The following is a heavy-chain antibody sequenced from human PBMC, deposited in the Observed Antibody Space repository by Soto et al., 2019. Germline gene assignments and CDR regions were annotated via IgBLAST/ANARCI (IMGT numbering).Heavy chain of an antibody. J-gene: IGHJ4*02. V-gene: IGHV1-2*02. CDR2: INPNSGGT. CDR1: GYTFTGYY. D-gene: IGHD3-16*02. Sequence: GASVKVSCKASGYTFTGYYMHWVRQAPGQGLEWMGWINPNSGGTNYAQKFQGRVTMTRDTSISTAYMELSRLRTDDTAVYYCAGDRGPRITFGGVIVPAFDYWGQGTLVTVSS. CDR3: AGDRGPRITFGGVIVPAFDY.